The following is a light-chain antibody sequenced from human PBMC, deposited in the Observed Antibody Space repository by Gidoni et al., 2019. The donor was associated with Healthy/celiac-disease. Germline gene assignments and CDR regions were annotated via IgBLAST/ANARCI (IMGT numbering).Light chain of an antibody. V-gene: IGKV1-39*01. Sequence: DIQLTQSPSSVSASVGDRVTITCRASQSISSYLNWYQQKPGKAPKLLIYAASSLQSGVPSRFSGSGAGTDFTLTISSLQPEDFATYYCQQSYSTPPTFGQXTKVEIK. J-gene: IGKJ1*01. CDR1: QSISSY. CDR3: QQSYSTPPT. CDR2: AAS.